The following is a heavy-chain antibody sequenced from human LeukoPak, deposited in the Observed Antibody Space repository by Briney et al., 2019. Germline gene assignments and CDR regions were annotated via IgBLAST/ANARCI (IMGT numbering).Heavy chain of an antibody. Sequence: GGSLRLSCAASGFTFDDYGMSWVRQAPGKGLEWVANIRQDGSEKYHVDSVKGRFTISRDNAKNSVYLQMNSLRAEDTAVYYCARISCSRSSCYGVYDYWGQGSLVTVSS. CDR1: GFTFDDYG. V-gene: IGHV3-7*01. J-gene: IGHJ4*02. CDR2: IRQDGSEK. CDR3: ARISCSRSSCYGVYDY. D-gene: IGHD2-15*01.